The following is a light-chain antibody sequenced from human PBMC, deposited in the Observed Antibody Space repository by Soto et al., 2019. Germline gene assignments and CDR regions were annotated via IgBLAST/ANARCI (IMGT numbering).Light chain of an antibody. Sequence: QLVLTQPASVSGSPGQSITISCTGTSSDVGSYNLVSWYQQHPGKAPKLMISEGSKRPSGVSNRFSGSKSGNTASLTISGLQAEDEADYYCCSYAGSSTFVVFGGGTKVTVL. J-gene: IGLJ2*01. CDR3: CSYAGSSTFVV. CDR1: SSDVGSYNL. CDR2: EGS. V-gene: IGLV2-23*01.